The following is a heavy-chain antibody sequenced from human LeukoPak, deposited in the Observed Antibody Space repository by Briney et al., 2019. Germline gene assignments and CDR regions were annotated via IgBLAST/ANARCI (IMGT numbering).Heavy chain of an antibody. CDR2: LGSSSGYI. Sequence: GGSLRLSCAASGFTFSSYWMSWVRQAPGKGLEWVSILGSSSGYINYADSVRGRVTISRDNAKNSLYLQVNSLRAEDTAVYYCAREYCSGGSCYWGAFDIWGQGTMVTVSS. CDR3: AREYCSGGSCYWGAFDI. CDR1: GFTFSSYW. J-gene: IGHJ3*02. D-gene: IGHD2-15*01. V-gene: IGHV3-21*01.